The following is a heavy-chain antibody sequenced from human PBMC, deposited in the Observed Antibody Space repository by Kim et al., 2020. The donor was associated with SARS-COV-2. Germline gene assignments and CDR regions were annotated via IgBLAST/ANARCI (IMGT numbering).Heavy chain of an antibody. D-gene: IGHD6-19*01. V-gene: IGHV4-59*08. CDR3: ARHPRGGWQNFDY. J-gene: IGHJ4*02. Sequence: NPSLKSRVTISVDTSKNQFSLKLSSVTAADTAVYYCARHPRGGWQNFDYWGQGTLVTVSS.